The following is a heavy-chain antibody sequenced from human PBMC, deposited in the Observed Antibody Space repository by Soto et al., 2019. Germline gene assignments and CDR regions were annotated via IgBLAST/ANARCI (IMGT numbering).Heavy chain of an antibody. Sequence: PGESLKISCEASGYKFRSYWIVWVRQMPGKGPEWMGFIYPGDSDARYSPSFQGQVTISADKSINTVYLQWSSLKASDTAMYYCARQTDYNILTGYLYYFDYWGQGTLVTVSS. D-gene: IGHD3-9*01. CDR1: GYKFRSYW. V-gene: IGHV5-51*01. CDR3: ARQTDYNILTGYLYYFDY. J-gene: IGHJ4*02. CDR2: IYPGDSDA.